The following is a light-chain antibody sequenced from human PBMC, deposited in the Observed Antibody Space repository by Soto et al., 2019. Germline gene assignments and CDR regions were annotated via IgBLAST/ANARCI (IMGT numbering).Light chain of an antibody. V-gene: IGLV2-8*01. J-gene: IGLJ2*01. CDR3: TSYAVGINVV. Sequence: QSALTQPPSASGSPGQSVTISCTGTSSDVGYYNYVSWYQQHPGKAPKLIIYEVDKRPSGVPDHFSGSKSGNTASLTVSGLQAEDEAEYYCTSYAVGINVVFGGGTKVTVL. CDR1: SSDVGYYNY. CDR2: EVD.